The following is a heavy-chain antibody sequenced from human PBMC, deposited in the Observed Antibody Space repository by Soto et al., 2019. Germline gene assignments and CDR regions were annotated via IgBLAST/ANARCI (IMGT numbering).Heavy chain of an antibody. CDR2: INPNSGGT. CDR3: ARGPDYGDCYGYYGMDV. Sequence: ASVKVSCKASGYTFTGYYMHWVRQAPGQGLEWMGWINPNSGGTNYAQKFQGWVTMTRDTSISTAYMELSRLRSDDTAVYYCARGPDYGDCYGYYGMDVWGQGTTVTVSS. V-gene: IGHV1-2*04. J-gene: IGHJ6*02. CDR1: GYTFTGYY. D-gene: IGHD4-17*01.